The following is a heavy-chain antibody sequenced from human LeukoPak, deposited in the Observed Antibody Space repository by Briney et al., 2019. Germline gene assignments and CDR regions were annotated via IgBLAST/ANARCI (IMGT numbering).Heavy chain of an antibody. Sequence: ASVKVSCKASGYTFTSYGISWVRQAPGQGLEWMGWTSAYNGNTNYAQKLQGRVTMTTDTSTSTAYMELRSLRSDDTAVYYCARTSLTLYSSSSSYGMDVWGQGTTVTVSS. J-gene: IGHJ6*02. V-gene: IGHV1-18*01. CDR3: ARTSLTLYSSSSSYGMDV. CDR2: TSAYNGNT. D-gene: IGHD6-13*01. CDR1: GYTFTSYG.